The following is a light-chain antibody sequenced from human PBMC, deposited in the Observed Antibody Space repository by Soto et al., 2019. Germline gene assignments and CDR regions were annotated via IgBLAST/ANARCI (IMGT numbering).Light chain of an antibody. CDR2: DVN. Sequence: QSVLTQPASVSGSPGQSIAISCTGTFRDVGGYAFVAWYQQHPGKAPKVIIYDVNNRPSGVSNRFFGSKSGNTASLTISGLQTEDEADYYCGSYSTSGSVVFGGGTKVTVL. J-gene: IGLJ2*01. CDR3: GSYSTSGSVV. CDR1: FRDVGGYAF. V-gene: IGLV2-14*01.